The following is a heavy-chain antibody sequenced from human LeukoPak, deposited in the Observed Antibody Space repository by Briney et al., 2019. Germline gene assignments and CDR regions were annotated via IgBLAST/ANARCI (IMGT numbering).Heavy chain of an antibody. CDR3: ARHLSGVTGYTYGRGIDY. Sequence: GGSLRLSCAAPGITFSNYNMNWVRQAPGKGLEWISSITSSSSYTFYADSVKGRFTISRDNAKTSLYLQMNSLRAEDTAVYYCARHLSGVTGYTYGRGIDYWGQGTLVTVSS. CDR2: ITSSSSYT. J-gene: IGHJ4*02. D-gene: IGHD5-18*01. V-gene: IGHV3-21*01. CDR1: GITFSNYN.